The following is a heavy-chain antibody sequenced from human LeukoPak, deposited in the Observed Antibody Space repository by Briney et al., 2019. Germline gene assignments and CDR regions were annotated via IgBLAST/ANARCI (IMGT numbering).Heavy chain of an antibody. CDR1: GGSVSSSSYY. CDR2: IYYTGST. J-gene: IGHJ4*02. CDR3: ASVLRTAVAGGGGYFDY. Sequence: PSETLSLTCTVSGGSVSSSSYYWGWIRQPPGKGLEWIGSIYYTGSTYYNPSLKSRVIISVDTSKNQFSLKLSSVTAADTAVYYCASVLRTAVAGGGGYFDYWGQGTLVTVSS. V-gene: IGHV4-39*01. D-gene: IGHD6-19*01.